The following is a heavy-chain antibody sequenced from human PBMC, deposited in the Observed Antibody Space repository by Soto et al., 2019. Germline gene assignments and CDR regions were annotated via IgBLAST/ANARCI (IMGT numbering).Heavy chain of an antibody. J-gene: IGHJ4*02. V-gene: IGHV5-10-1*01. D-gene: IGHD2-21*01. CDR1: GYAFSNYW. CDR3: GRQGGDGYNIDY. Sequence: GESLKISCEGSGYAFSNYWINWVRQVSGKSLEWMGRIDPTDSFTNYSPSFQGHVTFSVDKSTSTAYVQWSSLKASDTAMYYCGRQGGDGYNIDYWGQGTLVTVSS. CDR2: IDPTDSFT.